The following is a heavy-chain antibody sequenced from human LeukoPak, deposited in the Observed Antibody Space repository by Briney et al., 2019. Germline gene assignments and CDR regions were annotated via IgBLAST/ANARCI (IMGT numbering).Heavy chain of an antibody. V-gene: IGHV4-4*02. CDR2: IYHSGST. CDR3: ARGLNYDYVWGSYRYLSTSGSTFDY. D-gene: IGHD3-16*02. CDR1: GGSISSSNW. Sequence: SGTLSLTCAVSGGSISSSNWWSWVRQPPGKGLEWIGEIYHSGSTNYNPSLKSRVTISVDKSKNQFSLKLSSVTAADTAVYYCARGLNYDYVWGSYRYLSTSGSTFDYWGQGTLVTVSS. J-gene: IGHJ4*02.